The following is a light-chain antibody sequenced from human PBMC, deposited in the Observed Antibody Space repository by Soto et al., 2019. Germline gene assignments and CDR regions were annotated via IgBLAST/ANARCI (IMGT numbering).Light chain of an antibody. CDR2: DVS. CDR1: SRDIGAYDY. V-gene: IGLV2-14*03. J-gene: IGLJ1*01. Sequence: HSALTQPASVSGSPGQSVTISCTGTSRDIGAYDYVSWYQQHPGGVPKLLIYDVSSRPSGVSSRFSGSKSGNTASLTISGLQADDESHYYCSSFADSSVRDYVFGGGTKLTVL. CDR3: SSFADSSVRDYV.